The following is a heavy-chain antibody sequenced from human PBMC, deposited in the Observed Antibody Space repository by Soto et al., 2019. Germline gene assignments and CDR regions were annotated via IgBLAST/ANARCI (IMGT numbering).Heavy chain of an antibody. CDR3: TRAESSDTAYFSDY. Sequence: PGGSLRLSCTTSGFTFENYAINWVRQAPGKGLEWVGLIRNQTYGGTPEYAASIKGRFTISRDDSNDIASLQMNRLYTEDSAVYYCTRAESSDTAYFSDYLGQGTLVTVSS. J-gene: IGHJ4*02. CDR2: IRNQTYGGTP. CDR1: GFTFENYA. D-gene: IGHD3-10*01. V-gene: IGHV3-49*04.